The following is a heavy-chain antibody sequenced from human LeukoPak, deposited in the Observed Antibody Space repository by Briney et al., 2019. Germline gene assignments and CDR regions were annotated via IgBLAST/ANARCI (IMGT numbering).Heavy chain of an antibody. J-gene: IGHJ4*02. CDR1: GGSFSGYY. D-gene: IGHD4-17*01. CDR2: INHSGST. CDR3: ARVSFTVTTFGY. Sequence: SETLSLTCAVYGGSFSGYYWSWIRQPPGKGLEWIGEINHSGSTNYNPSLKSRVTISVDTSKNQFSLKLSSVTAADTAVYYCARVSFTVTTFGYWGQGTLVTVSS. V-gene: IGHV4-34*01.